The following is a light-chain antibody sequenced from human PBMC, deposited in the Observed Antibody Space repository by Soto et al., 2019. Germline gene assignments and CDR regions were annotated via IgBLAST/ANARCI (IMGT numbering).Light chain of an antibody. Sequence: QAVVTQEPSLTVSPGGTVTLTCGSSSGAVTRGHFPYWFQQKPDQAPMTLIYDTASKHSWTPARFSGSLLGGKAALTLAGAQTDDEADYYCLLSYSGTNWVFGGGTQLTVL. V-gene: IGLV7-46*01. CDR3: LLSYSGTNWV. CDR1: SGAVTRGHF. CDR2: DTA. J-gene: IGLJ3*02.